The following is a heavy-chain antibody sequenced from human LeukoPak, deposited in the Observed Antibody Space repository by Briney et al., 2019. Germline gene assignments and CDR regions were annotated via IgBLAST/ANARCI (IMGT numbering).Heavy chain of an antibody. CDR2: ISGSSYYI. D-gene: IGHD6-13*01. CDR1: GFTFSSYS. V-gene: IGHV3-21*01. CDR3: AKEGELSSSPIDY. Sequence: GGSLRLSCAASGFTFSSYSMNWVRQAPGKGLEWVSSISGSSYYIYYADSVKGRFTISRDNAKNSLYLQMNSLRAEDTAVYYCAKEGELSSSPIDYWGQGTLVTVSS. J-gene: IGHJ4*02.